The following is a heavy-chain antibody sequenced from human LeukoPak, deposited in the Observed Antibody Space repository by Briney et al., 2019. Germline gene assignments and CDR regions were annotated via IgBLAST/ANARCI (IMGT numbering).Heavy chain of an antibody. Sequence: GGSLRLSCAASGLTFSSYSMNWVRQAPGKGLEWAAFIRYDGSNKYYAYSVKGRFTISRDNSKNTLYLQMNSLRAAGTAVYYCAKDPTHYRVWDDYDSTVLSYWGRGTLVTVSS. CDR2: IRYDGSNK. V-gene: IGHV3-30*02. CDR1: GLTFSSYS. D-gene: IGHD3-22*01. CDR3: AKDPTHYRVWDDYDSTVLSY. J-gene: IGHJ4*02.